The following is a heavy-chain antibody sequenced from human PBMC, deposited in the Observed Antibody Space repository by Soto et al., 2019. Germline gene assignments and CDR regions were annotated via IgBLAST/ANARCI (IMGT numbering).Heavy chain of an antibody. CDR3: ARGGHIAVVTDSFDY. CDR1: GYTLNTNY. Sequence: GTSVKVTCKPSGYTLNTNYRQWVRQAPGQGLEWMGIIHPSGGGSTYAQKFLGRVTMARDTSTSTVFMELSSLRSADTAVYYCARGGHIAVVTDSFDYWGQGTLVTV. CDR2: IHPSGGGS. D-gene: IGHD2-21*02. J-gene: IGHJ4*02. V-gene: IGHV1-46*02.